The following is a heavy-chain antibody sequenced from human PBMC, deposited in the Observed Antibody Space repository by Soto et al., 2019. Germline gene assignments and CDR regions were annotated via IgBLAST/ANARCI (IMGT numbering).Heavy chain of an antibody. CDR1: GFAFSSYG. D-gene: IGHD1-26*01. CDR2: ISRDGSDK. V-gene: IGHV3-30*03. Sequence: GGSLRLSCVASGFAFSSYGMHWVRQAPGKGLEWVAVISRDGSDKDYADSVKGRFTISRDNSKNTLYLEMNILRAEDTAIYYCTSGSYFTPRFDYWGQGTLVTVSS. CDR3: TSGSYFTPRFDY. J-gene: IGHJ4*02.